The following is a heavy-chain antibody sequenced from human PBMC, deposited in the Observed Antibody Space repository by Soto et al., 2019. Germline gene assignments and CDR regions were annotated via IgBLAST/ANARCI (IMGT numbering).Heavy chain of an antibody. CDR1: GGCFSGYY. CDR2: INHSGST. D-gene: IGHD5-18*01. J-gene: IGHJ6*02. CDR3: ARAAGIQLWLLESYYGMDV. V-gene: IGHV4-34*01. Sequence: SETLSLTCAVYGGCFSGYYWSWIRQPPGKGLEWIGEINHSGSTNYNPSLKSRVTISVDTSKNQFSLKLSSVTAADTAVYYCARAAGIQLWLLESYYGMDVWGQGTTVTVSS.